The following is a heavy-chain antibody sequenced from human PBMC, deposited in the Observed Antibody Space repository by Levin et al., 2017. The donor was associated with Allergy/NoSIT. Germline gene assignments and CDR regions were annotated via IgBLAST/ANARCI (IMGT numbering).Heavy chain of an antibody. D-gene: IGHD3-16*02. Sequence: SETLSLTCAVSGYSISSGYYWGWIRQPPGKGLEWIGSIYHSGSTYYNPSLKSRVTISVDTSKNQFSLKLSSVTAADTAVYYCARVFYDYIWGSYRDPLKDYFDYWGQGTLVTVSS. CDR3: ARVFYDYIWGSYRDPLKDYFDY. V-gene: IGHV4-38-2*01. J-gene: IGHJ4*02. CDR1: GYSISSGYY. CDR2: IYHSGST.